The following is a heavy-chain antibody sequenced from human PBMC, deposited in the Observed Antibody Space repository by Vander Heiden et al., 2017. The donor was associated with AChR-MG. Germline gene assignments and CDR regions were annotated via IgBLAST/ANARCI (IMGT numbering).Heavy chain of an antibody. V-gene: IGHV1-3*01. CDR3: ARDSGGARAALPDY. CDR1: GYTFTSHA. Sequence: QVQLVQSGAEVKKPGPSVKVSCTASGYTFTSHAMHWVRQAPGQRLEWMGWINVGNGNTKYSQKFQGRITITRDTSASTAYMELSSLRSEDTAVYYCARDSGGARAALPDYWGQGTLVTVSS. CDR2: INVGNGNT. D-gene: IGHD6-25*01. J-gene: IGHJ4*02.